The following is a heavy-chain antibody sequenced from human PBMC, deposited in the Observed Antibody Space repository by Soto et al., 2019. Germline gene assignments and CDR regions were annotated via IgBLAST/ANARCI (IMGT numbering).Heavy chain of an antibody. CDR2: IYYTGST. CDR3: AREGITGTTSQFDY. D-gene: IGHD1-7*01. V-gene: IGHV4-30-4*08. J-gene: IGHJ4*02. Sequence: TLSLTCSVSGASIRSGGYYWSWLRQSPGKGLEWIGHIYYTGSTFYSPSLKSRLTISLDTPKNQFSLDLNSVTTADTAVYYCAREGITGTTSQFDYWGQGTLVTVSS. CDR1: GASIRSGGYY.